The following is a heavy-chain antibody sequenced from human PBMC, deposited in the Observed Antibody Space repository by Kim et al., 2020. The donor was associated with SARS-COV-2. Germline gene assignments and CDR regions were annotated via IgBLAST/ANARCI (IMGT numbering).Heavy chain of an antibody. CDR3: AFGVVVPAAMRADYYYYGMDV. J-gene: IGHJ6*02. CDR1: GGTFSSYA. CDR2: IIPIFGTA. Sequence: SVKVSCKASGGTFSSYAISWVRQAPGQGLEWMGGIIPIFGTANYAQKFQGRVTITADESTSTAYMELSSLRSEDTAVYYCAFGVVVPAAMRADYYYYGMDVWGQGTTVTVSS. D-gene: IGHD2-2*01. V-gene: IGHV1-69*13.